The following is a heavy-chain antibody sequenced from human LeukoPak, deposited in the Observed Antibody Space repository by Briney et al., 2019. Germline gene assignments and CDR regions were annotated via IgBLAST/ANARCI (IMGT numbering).Heavy chain of an antibody. J-gene: IGHJ4*02. D-gene: IGHD5-18*01. CDR1: GFTLSSYW. CDR3: ARVHVGTDMADLDY. CDR2: INGDGRIT. V-gene: IGHV3-74*01. Sequence: GGSLRLSCAASGFTLSSYWMHWVRQAPGKGLVWVSRINGDGRITTYADSVKGRFTISRDTAKNTLYLQMNSLRAEDTAVYYCARVHVGTDMADLDYWGQGTLVTVSS.